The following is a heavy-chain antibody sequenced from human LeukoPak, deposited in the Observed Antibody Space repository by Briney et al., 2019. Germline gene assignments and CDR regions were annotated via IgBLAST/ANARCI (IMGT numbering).Heavy chain of an antibody. CDR3: ARVDSGSYYGDYYYYMDV. J-gene: IGHJ6*03. D-gene: IGHD1-26*01. CDR1: GGSFTGYY. V-gene: IGHV4-39*07. Sequence: SETLSPTCTVSGGSFTGYYWGWIRQPPGKGLEWIGSIYYRGNTFYNPSLRNRVSISIDTSKNQFSLKLSSVTAADTAVYYCARVDSGSYYGDYYYYMDVWGKGTTVTVSS. CDR2: IYYRGNT.